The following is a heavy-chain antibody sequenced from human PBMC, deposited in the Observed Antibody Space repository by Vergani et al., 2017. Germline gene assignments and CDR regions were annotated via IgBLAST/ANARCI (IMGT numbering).Heavy chain of an antibody. CDR3: AKANPRNSGYDYLYYYNAMNC. Sequence: EVQLLESGGDLVQPGGSLRLSCAASGFTFNHYAMNWVRQAPGKGLEWVSGISGSGGSTYYAGSVKGRFTISRDSSENTLFLQMNSLNAGDTAVYYCAKANPRNSGYDYLYYYNAMNCGGQGTRVTVSS. D-gene: IGHD5-12*01. CDR1: GFTFNHYA. CDR2: ISGSGGST. J-gene: IGHJ6*02. V-gene: IGHV3-23*01.